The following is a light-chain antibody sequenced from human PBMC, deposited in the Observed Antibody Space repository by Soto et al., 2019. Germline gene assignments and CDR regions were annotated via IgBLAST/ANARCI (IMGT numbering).Light chain of an antibody. J-gene: IGLJ1*01. Sequence: QSALTQXRSVSGSPGQSVTISCTGTSSDVGGYNYVSWYLQHPGKAPKVMIYDVSKRPSGVPDRFSGSKSGNTASLTISGLQSEDEADYYCCSFAGNYIYVFGTGTKVT. V-gene: IGLV2-11*01. CDR2: DVS. CDR3: CSFAGNYIYV. CDR1: SSDVGGYNY.